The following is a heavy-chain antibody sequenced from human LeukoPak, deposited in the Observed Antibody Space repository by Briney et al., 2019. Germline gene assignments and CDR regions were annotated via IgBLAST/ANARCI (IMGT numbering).Heavy chain of an antibody. V-gene: IGHV3-23*01. CDR3: LLKITIFGVVMQEPEIENWFDP. Sequence: GGSLRLSCAASRFTISSYAMSWVRQAPGKGLEWVSAISGSGGSTYYADSVKGRFTISRDNSKNTLYLQMNSLRAEDTAVYYCLLKITIFGVVMQEPEIENWFDPWGQGTLVTVSS. J-gene: IGHJ5*02. CDR2: ISGSGGST. CDR1: RFTISSYA. D-gene: IGHD3-3*01.